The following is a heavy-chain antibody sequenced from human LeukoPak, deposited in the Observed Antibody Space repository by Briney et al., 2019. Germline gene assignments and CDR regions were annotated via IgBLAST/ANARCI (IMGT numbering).Heavy chain of an antibody. CDR1: GFIFNNYG. D-gene: IGHD6-6*01. J-gene: IGHJ4*01. V-gene: IGHV3-23*01. Sequence: GGSLRLSCAASGFIFNNYGLVWVRQAPGKGLEWVSAISNDGGGTTYADFVKGRFTVSRDNSKNTLYLQMESLRVEDTAVYYCQARHGYWGHGTLVTVSS. CDR3: QARHGY. CDR2: ISNDGGGT.